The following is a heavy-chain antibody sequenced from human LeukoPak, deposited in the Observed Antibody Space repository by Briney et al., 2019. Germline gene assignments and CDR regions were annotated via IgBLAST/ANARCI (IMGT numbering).Heavy chain of an antibody. Sequence: SETLSLTCTVSGGSISSSSYCWGWIRQPPGKGLEWIGSIYYSGSTYYNPSLKSRVTISVDTSKNQFSLKLSSVTAADTAVYYCAREQSGSYGYWGQGTLVTVSS. V-gene: IGHV4-39*02. D-gene: IGHD1-26*01. CDR3: AREQSGSYGY. CDR1: GGSISSSSYC. J-gene: IGHJ4*02. CDR2: IYYSGST.